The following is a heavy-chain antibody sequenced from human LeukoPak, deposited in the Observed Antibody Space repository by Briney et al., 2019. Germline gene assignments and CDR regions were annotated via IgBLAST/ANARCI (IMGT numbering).Heavy chain of an antibody. CDR3: ARDEGGLAFDY. CDR2: ISSSSSYI. CDR1: GFTLSSYS. Sequence: GGSLRLSCAASGFTLSSYSMNWVRQAPGKGLEWVSSISSSSSYIYYADSVKGRFTISRDNAKNSLYLQMNSLRAEDTAVYYCARDEGGLAFDYWGQGTLVTVSS. V-gene: IGHV3-21*01. J-gene: IGHJ4*02.